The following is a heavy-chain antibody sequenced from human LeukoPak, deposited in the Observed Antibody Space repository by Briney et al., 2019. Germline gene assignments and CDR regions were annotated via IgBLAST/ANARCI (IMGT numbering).Heavy chain of an antibody. V-gene: IGHV3-7*01. D-gene: IGHD2-15*01. J-gene: IGHJ4*02. CDR3: ARDKVGGSNDF. CDR2: IMEDGSVK. Sequence: GGSLRLSCAASGFTSSNAWMSWVRQAPGKGLEWVANIMEDGSVKNYVDSVKGRFTISRDNLKNSLYLYMSSLRVDDTAVYYCARDKVGGSNDFWGQGTLVTVSS. CDR1: GFTSSNAW.